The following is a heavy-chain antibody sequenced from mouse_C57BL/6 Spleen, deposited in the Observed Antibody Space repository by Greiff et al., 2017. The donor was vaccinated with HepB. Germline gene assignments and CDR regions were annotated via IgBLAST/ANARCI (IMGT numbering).Heavy chain of an antibody. CDR1: GFTFSSYA. CDR3: TRDSLTGKWYFDV. V-gene: IGHV5-9-1*02. J-gene: IGHJ1*03. CDR2: ISSGGDYI. D-gene: IGHD4-1*01. Sequence: EVHLVESGEGLVKPGGSLKLSCAASGFTFSSYAMYWVRQTPEKRLEWVAYISSGGDYIYYADTVKGRFTISRDNARNTLYLQMSSLKSEDTAMYYCTRDSLTGKWYFDVWGTGTTVTVSS.